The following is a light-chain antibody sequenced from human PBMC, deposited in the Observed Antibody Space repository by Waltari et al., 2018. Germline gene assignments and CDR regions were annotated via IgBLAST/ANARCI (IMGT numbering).Light chain of an antibody. V-gene: IGKV3-11*01. CDR3: QQRTSWPRT. Sequence: EIVLTQSPGTLSLSPGQRATLSCRASQGVSSYLAWYQQKPGQAPRLLLYDASNRATGIPARFSGSGSGTDFTLTISSLEPEDFAVYYCQQRTSWPRTFGQGTKVE. J-gene: IGKJ1*01. CDR2: DAS. CDR1: QGVSSY.